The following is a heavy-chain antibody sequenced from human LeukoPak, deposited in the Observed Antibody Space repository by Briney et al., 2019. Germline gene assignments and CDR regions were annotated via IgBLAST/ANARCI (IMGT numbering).Heavy chain of an antibody. Sequence: GRSLRLSCAASGFTFSSYGMHWVRQAPGKGLEWVAVIWYDGSNKYYADSVKGRFTISRDNSKNTLYLQMNSLRAEDTAVYYCARDPVRSPDGFDYWGQGTLVTVSS. CDR1: GFTFSSYG. CDR3: ARDPVRSPDGFDY. J-gene: IGHJ4*02. CDR2: IWYDGSNK. V-gene: IGHV3-33*01. D-gene: IGHD3-10*01.